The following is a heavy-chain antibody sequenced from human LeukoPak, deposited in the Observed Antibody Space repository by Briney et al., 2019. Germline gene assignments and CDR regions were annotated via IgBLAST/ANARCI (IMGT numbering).Heavy chain of an antibody. Sequence: ASVRVSCKTSGYSFTGYYIHGVRPAPGQGLEWMGWINPSSGGTNYAQKFLGRVTMTRDTSVTTAYMELGSLRSDDTAIYYCARILGTTDPFDYWGQGTLVTVSS. CDR2: INPSSGGT. V-gene: IGHV1-2*02. CDR1: GYSFTGYY. CDR3: ARILGTTDPFDY. J-gene: IGHJ4*02. D-gene: IGHD1-1*01.